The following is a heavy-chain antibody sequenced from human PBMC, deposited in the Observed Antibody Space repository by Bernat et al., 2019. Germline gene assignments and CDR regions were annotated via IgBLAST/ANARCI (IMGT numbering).Heavy chain of an antibody. Sequence: QLQLQESGPGLVKPSETLSLTCTVSGGSIGSSSYYWGWIRQPPGKGLEWIGSIYYSGSTYYNPSLKSRVTISVDTSKNQFSLKLSSVTAADTAVYYCARGHYSPPYYYYGMDVWGQGTTVTVSS. V-gene: IGHV4-39*07. J-gene: IGHJ6*02. CDR1: GGSIGSSSYY. D-gene: IGHD4-11*01. CDR3: ARGHYSPPYYYYGMDV. CDR2: IYYSGST.